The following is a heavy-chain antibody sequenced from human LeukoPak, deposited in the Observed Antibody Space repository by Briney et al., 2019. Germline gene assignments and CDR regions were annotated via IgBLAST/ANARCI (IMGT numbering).Heavy chain of an antibody. D-gene: IGHD3-10*01. J-gene: IGHJ4*02. CDR3: AKGHYYGSGSLDY. Sequence: GGSLRLSCAASGFTFSSSAMSWVRQVPGKGLEWVSGISASGGSTSYADSVRGRFTISRDNSKNTLYVQMNSLRAEDTAVYYCAKGHYYGSGSLDYWGQGTLVTVSS. V-gene: IGHV3-23*01. CDR2: ISASGGST. CDR1: GFTFSSSA.